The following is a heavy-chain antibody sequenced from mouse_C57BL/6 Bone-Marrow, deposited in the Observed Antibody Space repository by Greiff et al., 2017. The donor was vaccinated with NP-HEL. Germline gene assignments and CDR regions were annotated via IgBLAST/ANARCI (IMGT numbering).Heavy chain of an antibody. CDR2: ISSGSSTI. D-gene: IGHD1-1*01. CDR3: ARRGATVKYYAMDY. J-gene: IGHJ4*01. V-gene: IGHV5-17*01. Sequence: EVKLVESGGGLVKPGGSLKLSCAASGFTFSDYGMHWVRQAPEKGLEWVAYISSGSSTIYYADTVKGRCTISRDNATNTLFLHMNSLTSEDTAMYYCARRGATVKYYAMDYWGQGTSVTVSS. CDR1: GFTFSDYG.